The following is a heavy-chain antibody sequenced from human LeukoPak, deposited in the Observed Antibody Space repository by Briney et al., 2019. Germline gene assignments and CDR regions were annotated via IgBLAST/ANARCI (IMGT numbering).Heavy chain of an antibody. V-gene: IGHV4-39*07. CDR3: ARDSSSWSYYYYYMDV. CDR1: GGSISSSSYY. CDR2: IYYSGST. D-gene: IGHD6-13*01. Sequence: PSETLSLTCTVSGGSISSSSYYWGWIRQPPGKGLEWIGSIYYSGSTYYNPSLKSRVTMSVDTSKNQFSLKLSSVTAADTAVYYCARDSSSWSYYYYYMDVWGKGTTVTISS. J-gene: IGHJ6*03.